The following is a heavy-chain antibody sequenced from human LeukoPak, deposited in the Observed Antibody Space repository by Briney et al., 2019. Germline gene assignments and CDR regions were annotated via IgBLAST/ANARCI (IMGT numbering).Heavy chain of an antibody. D-gene: IGHD6-13*01. Sequence: GGSLRLSCAASGFTFSSYAMSWVRQAPGKGLEWVSAISGSGGSTYYADSVKGRFTISRDNSKNTPYLQMNSLRAEDTAVYYCAKLGQQQLGILAAFDIWGQGTVVTVSS. CDR1: GFTFSSYA. V-gene: IGHV3-23*01. CDR3: AKLGQQQLGILAAFDI. CDR2: ISGSGGST. J-gene: IGHJ3*02.